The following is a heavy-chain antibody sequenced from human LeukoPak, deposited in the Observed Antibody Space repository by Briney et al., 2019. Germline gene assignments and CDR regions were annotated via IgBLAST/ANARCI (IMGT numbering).Heavy chain of an antibody. CDR2: ISGSGGST. J-gene: IGHJ4*02. Sequence: PGGSLRLSCAASGFTFSSYAMSWVRQAPGKGLEWVSAISGSGGSTYYTDSVKGRFTISRDNAQNPLYLQMNGLRVEDTAVYYCTRRLDDWGQGTLVTVSS. D-gene: IGHD3-16*01. CDR1: GFTFSSYA. CDR3: TRRLDD. V-gene: IGHV3-23*01.